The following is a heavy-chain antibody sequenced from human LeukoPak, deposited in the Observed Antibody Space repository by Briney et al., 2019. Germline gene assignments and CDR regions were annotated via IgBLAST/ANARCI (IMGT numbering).Heavy chain of an antibody. CDR3: AKGASGSHYYSFDY. D-gene: IGHD1-26*01. CDR2: ISASGSNT. V-gene: IGHV3-23*01. Sequence: GGSLRLSCAASGFTFSSYGMSWVRQAPGEGLKWVSIISASGSNTIYADSVKGRFTISRDSSKNTLYLQMNSLRAEDTAVYYCAKGASGSHYYSFDYWGQGTLVTVSS. J-gene: IGHJ4*02. CDR1: GFTFSSYG.